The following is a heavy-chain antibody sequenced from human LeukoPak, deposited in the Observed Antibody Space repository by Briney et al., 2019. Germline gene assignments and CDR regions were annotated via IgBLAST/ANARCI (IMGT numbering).Heavy chain of an antibody. V-gene: IGHV7-4-1*02. CDR1: GYSFTSYA. CDR2: INTNTGNP. D-gene: IGHD6-19*01. CDR3: ARVAEYSSGWYDPFDY. J-gene: IGHJ4*02. Sequence: ASVKVSCKASGYSFTSYAMNWVRQAPGQGLEWMGWINTNTGNPTYAQGFTGRCVFSLDTSVSTAYLQISSLKAEDTAVYSCARVAEYSSGWYDPFDYWGQGTLVTVSA.